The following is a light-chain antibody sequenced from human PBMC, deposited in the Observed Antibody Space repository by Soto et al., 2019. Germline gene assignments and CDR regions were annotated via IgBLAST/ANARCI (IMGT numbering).Light chain of an antibody. CDR2: AAS. J-gene: IGKJ2*01. Sequence: DIQMTQSPSSLSASVGDTVTITCRASQSISVHLNWYQQKGGKVPKLLIYAASNLYSGVPSRFSGSASETDFALTISSLQPEDFATYYCQQSYITPYTFGQGTRLEIK. CDR3: QQSYITPYT. CDR1: QSISVH. V-gene: IGKV1-39*01.